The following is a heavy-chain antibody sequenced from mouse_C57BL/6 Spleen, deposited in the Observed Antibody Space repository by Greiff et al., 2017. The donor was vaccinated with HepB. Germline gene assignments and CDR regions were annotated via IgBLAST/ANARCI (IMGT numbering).Heavy chain of an antibody. Sequence: QVQLQQPGAELVKPGASVKLSCKASGYTFTSYWMHWVKQRPGQGLEWIGMIHPNSGSTNYNEKFKSKATLTVDKSSRTAYMQLSSLTSEDSAVYYCARSGSNPAWFAYWGQGTLVTVSA. CDR3: ARSGSNPAWFAY. J-gene: IGHJ3*01. D-gene: IGHD2-5*01. CDR1: GYTFTSYW. CDR2: IHPNSGST. V-gene: IGHV1-64*01.